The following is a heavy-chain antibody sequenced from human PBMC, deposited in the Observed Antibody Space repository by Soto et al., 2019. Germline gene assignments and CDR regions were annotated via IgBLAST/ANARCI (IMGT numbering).Heavy chain of an antibody. CDR2: IIPIFGTA. V-gene: IGHV1-69*13. CDR1: GGTFSSYA. Sequence: ASVKVSCKASGGTFSSYAISWVRQAPGQGLEWMGGIIPIFGTANYAQKFQGRVTITADESTSTAYMELSSLRSEDTAVYYCARENYDSSGYYQPPPPSYFDYWGQGTLVTVSS. D-gene: IGHD3-22*01. J-gene: IGHJ4*02. CDR3: ARENYDSSGYYQPPPPSYFDY.